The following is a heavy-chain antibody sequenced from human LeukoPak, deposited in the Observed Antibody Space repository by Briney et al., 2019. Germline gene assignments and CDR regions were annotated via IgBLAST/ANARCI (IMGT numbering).Heavy chain of an antibody. V-gene: IGHV4-59*01. CDR2: IYYSGST. CDR1: GGSISSYY. Sequence: SETLSLTCTVSGGSISSYYWSWIRQPPGKGLEWIGYIYYSGSTNYNPSLKSRVTISVDTSKNQFSLKLSSVTAADTAVYYCARGQENYGSGSYVPFDYWGQGTLVTVSS. D-gene: IGHD3-10*01. CDR3: ARGQENYGSGSYVPFDY. J-gene: IGHJ4*02.